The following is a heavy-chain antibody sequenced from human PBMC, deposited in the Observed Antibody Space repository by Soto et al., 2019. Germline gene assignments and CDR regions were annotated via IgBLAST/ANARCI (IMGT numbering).Heavy chain of an antibody. J-gene: IGHJ6*02. CDR1: GGSISSGGYY. D-gene: IGHD6-13*01. Sequence: QVQLQESGPGLVKPSQTLSLTCTVSGGSISSGGYYWSWIRQHPGKGLEWIGYIYYSGSTYYNPSLKSRVTISVDTSKNQFSLKLSSVTAADTAVYYCARDHGYSSSWDPYGMDVWGQGTTVTVSS. V-gene: IGHV4-31*03. CDR2: IYYSGST. CDR3: ARDHGYSSSWDPYGMDV.